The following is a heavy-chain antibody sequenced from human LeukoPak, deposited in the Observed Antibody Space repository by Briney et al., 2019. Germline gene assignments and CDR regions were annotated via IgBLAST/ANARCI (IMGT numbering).Heavy chain of an antibody. CDR3: ARGLVGAYDY. V-gene: IGHV5-51*01. Sequence: GESLKISCKGSGYSFTSYWIGWVRQMPGEGLEWMGIIYPGDSDTRYSPSFQGQVTISPDKSISTAYLQWGSLKAWGTAMDYCARGLVGAYDYWVEGTLVTVSS. CDR1: GYSFTSYW. D-gene: IGHD1-26*01. J-gene: IGHJ4*02. CDR2: IYPGDSDT.